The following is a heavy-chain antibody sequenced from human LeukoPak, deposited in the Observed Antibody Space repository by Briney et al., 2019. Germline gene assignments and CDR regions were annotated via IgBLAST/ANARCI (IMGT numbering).Heavy chain of an antibody. Sequence: PGGSLRLSCAASGFTFSSYAMSWVRQAPGKGLEWVSAISGSGGSTYYADSVKGRFTISRDNSKNTLYLQMNSLRAEDTAVYYCAKAYCGGDCYDGIYWGQGTLVTVSS. D-gene: IGHD2-21*02. CDR3: AKAYCGGDCYDGIY. CDR2: ISGSGGST. V-gene: IGHV3-23*01. J-gene: IGHJ4*02. CDR1: GFTFSSYA.